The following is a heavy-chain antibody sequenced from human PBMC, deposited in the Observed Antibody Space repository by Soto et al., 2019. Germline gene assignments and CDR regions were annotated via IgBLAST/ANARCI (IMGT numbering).Heavy chain of an antibody. Sequence: EVQLLESGGGLVQPGGSLRLSCAASGFTFSNYAVTWVRQAQGKGLEWVSTISGSGGSTYYADSVKGRFTISRDNSKNTLYLQMISLRAEDTAVYYCAKDQGGSLYEIDYGGQGTLVTVSS. CDR2: ISGSGGST. D-gene: IGHD2-8*01. V-gene: IGHV3-23*01. J-gene: IGHJ4*02. CDR3: AKDQGGSLYEIDY. CDR1: GFTFSNYA.